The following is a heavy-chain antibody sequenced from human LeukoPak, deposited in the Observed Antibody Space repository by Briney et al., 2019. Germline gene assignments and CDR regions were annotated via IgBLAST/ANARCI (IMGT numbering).Heavy chain of an antibody. V-gene: IGHV1-24*01. J-gene: IGHJ2*01. Sequence: ASVKVSCKVSGYTLTELSMHWVRQAPGKGLEWMGGFDPEDGETIYAQKFQGRVTMTEDTSTDTAYMELSSLRSEDTAVYYCATMTPRIVVVPAAYGGYFDLWGRGTLVTVSS. CDR1: GYTLTELS. D-gene: IGHD2-2*01. CDR3: ATMTPRIVVVPAAYGGYFDL. CDR2: FDPEDGET.